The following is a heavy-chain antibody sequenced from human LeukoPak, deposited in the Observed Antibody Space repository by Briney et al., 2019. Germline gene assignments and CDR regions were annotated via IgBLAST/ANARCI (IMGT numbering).Heavy chain of an antibody. J-gene: IGHJ4*02. CDR1: GFTFSSYW. V-gene: IGHV3-23*01. Sequence: GGSLRLSCAASGFTFSSYWMSWVRQAPGKGLEWASAISGSGGSTYYADSVKGRFTISRDNSKNTLYLQMNSLRAEDTAVYYCAKDQKQLIPPFDYWGQGTLVTVSS. CDR2: ISGSGGST. CDR3: AKDQKQLIPPFDY. D-gene: IGHD6-6*01.